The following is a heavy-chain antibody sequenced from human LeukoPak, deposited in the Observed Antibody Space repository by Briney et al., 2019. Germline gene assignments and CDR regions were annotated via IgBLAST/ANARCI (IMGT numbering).Heavy chain of an antibody. D-gene: IGHD1-1*01. CDR3: ARARDSNNWGFDY. CDR2: ISTSGTDI. V-gene: IGHV3-48*03. Sequence: QPGGSLRLSCAASGFTFRSYEMNWVRQAPGKGLEWVSYISTSGTDIFYTDSVKGRFTISRDNAKNSLYLQMDNLSAEDTAVYYCARARDSNNWGFDYWGQGTLVTVSS. J-gene: IGHJ4*02. CDR1: GFTFRSYE.